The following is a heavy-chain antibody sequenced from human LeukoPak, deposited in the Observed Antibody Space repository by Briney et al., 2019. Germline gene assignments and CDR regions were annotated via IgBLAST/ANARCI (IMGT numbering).Heavy chain of an antibody. Sequence: KAGGSLRLSCAASGFTFSDYYVSWIRQPPGNGLEWVSYISGSGTTIYYADSVEGRFTISRDNAKNSVYLQMNSLRGEDTAVYFCARDGSRGAFDIWGQGTMVSVSS. CDR3: ARDGSRGAFDI. CDR2: ISGSGTTI. V-gene: IGHV3-11*01. CDR1: GFTFSDYY. D-gene: IGHD6-25*01. J-gene: IGHJ3*02.